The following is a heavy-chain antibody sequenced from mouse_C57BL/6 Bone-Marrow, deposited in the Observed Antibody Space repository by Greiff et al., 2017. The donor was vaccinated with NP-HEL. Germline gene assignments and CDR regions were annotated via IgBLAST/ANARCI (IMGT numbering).Heavy chain of an antibody. D-gene: IGHD1-1*01. CDR1: GFNIKDYY. Sequence: VQLKESGAELVKPGASVKLSCTASGFNIKDYYMHWVKQRPEPGLEWLGRIDPEDGETKYAPKFQGKATITADTSSNTAYLQLSSLTSADTSVYYCARTYGYFDYWGQGTTLTVSS. V-gene: IGHV14-2*01. J-gene: IGHJ2*01. CDR2: IDPEDGET. CDR3: ARTYGYFDY.